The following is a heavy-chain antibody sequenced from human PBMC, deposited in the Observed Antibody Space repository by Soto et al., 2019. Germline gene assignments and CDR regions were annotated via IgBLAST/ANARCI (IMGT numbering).Heavy chain of an antibody. D-gene: IGHD6-6*01. CDR3: ARTSRFDS. V-gene: IGHV4-34*01. Sequence: SETLSLTCAVYGGCFSNYYWSWIRQPPGKGLEWIGQINHSGSTNYNPSLKSRVTISVDTSKSQFSLKLSSVTAADTAVYYCARTSRFDSWGQGTLVTVS. CDR1: GGCFSNYY. J-gene: IGHJ4*02. CDR2: INHSGST.